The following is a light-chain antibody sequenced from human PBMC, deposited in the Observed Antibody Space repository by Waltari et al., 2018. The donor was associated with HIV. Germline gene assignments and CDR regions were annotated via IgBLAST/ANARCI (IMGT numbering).Light chain of an antibody. CDR3: GTWDSSLSAVL. V-gene: IGLV1-51*01. CDR2: DSN. J-gene: IGLJ2*01. CDR1: NSNIGNNF. Sequence: QSVLTPPPSVSAAAGQKVNISCSGSNSNIGNNFVSWYQQLPGTAPKLLIYDSNKRPSGIPDRFSGSKSDTSATLDITGLQTGDEADYYCGTWDSSLSAVLFGGGTKLTVL.